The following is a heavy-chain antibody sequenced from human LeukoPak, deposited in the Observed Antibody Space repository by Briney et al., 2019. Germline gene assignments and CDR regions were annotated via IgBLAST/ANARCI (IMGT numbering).Heavy chain of an antibody. D-gene: IGHD2-21*02. CDR1: GFTFTGYY. J-gene: IGHJ4*02. CDR2: INPHSGGT. Sequence: SVKVSCTASGFTFTGYYIHSVRHAPGQGLEWMGYINPHSGGTTSPQKFQGRVTMTRDTSIRAAYMELSSLISDDTAMYYCVREGNELLSKNFDYWGQGTLVTVSS. V-gene: IGHV1-2*02. CDR3: VREGNELLSKNFDY.